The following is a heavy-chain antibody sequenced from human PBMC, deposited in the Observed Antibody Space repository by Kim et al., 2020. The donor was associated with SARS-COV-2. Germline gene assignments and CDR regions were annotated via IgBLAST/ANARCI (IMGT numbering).Heavy chain of an antibody. J-gene: IGHJ4*02. Sequence: GGSLRLSCAASGFGFSDYGMHWVRQAPGKRLEWVAVIWNDGSQKYYGDSVKGRFTISRDNSKNTLHLQMNSLRAEDTAVYYCARGGPSLVIYYFDYWGQGTLVTVSS. V-gene: IGHV3-33*01. D-gene: IGHD3-9*01. CDR2: IWNDGSQK. CDR1: GFGFSDYG. CDR3: ARGGPSLVIYYFDY.